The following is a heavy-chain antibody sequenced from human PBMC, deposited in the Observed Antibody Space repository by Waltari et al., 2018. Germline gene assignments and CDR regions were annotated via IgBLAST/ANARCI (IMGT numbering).Heavy chain of an antibody. V-gene: IGHV1-69*12. D-gene: IGHD5-18*01. Sequence: QVHVVQSGAEVKNPGSSVKVSCTASGVSIRSYAISWVRQAPGHGLEWMGGIVPVFGRASYAQKFQGRVTITADESTRTAYLEVNSLTSEDTAVYYCGVGGNTAMVHYYYYLDVWGKGTTVSISS. CDR2: IVPVFGRA. J-gene: IGHJ6*03. CDR1: GVSIRSYA. CDR3: GVGGNTAMVHYYYYLDV.